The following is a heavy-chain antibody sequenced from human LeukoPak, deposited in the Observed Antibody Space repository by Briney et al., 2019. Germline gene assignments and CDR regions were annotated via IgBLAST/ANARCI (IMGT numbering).Heavy chain of an antibody. D-gene: IGHD2-2*01. CDR2: IYYSGST. V-gene: IGHV4-59*01. Sequence: PSETLSLTCTVSGGSISSYYWSWIRQPPGKGLEWIGYIYYSGSTNYNPSLKSRVTISVDTSKNQFSLKLSSVTAADTAVYYCARDRDCSSTSCYAPGGRNWYFDLWGRGTLVTVSS. CDR1: GGSISSYY. J-gene: IGHJ2*01. CDR3: ARDRDCSSTSCYAPGGRNWYFDL.